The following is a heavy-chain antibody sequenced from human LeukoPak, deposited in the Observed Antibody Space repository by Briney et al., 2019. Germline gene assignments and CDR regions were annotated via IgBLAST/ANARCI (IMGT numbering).Heavy chain of an antibody. CDR3: AKXKGTLYYYXMDV. J-gene: IGHJ6*03. D-gene: IGHD1-1*01. CDR2: IWYGGSNK. V-gene: IGHV3-30*02. CDR1: GFTFSSYG. Sequence: PGGSLRLSCAASGFTFSSYGMHWVRQAPGKGLEWVAVIWYGGSNKYYADSVKGRFTISRDNSKNTLYLQMNSLRAEDTAVYYXAKXKGTLYYYXMDVWGKGTTVTVSS.